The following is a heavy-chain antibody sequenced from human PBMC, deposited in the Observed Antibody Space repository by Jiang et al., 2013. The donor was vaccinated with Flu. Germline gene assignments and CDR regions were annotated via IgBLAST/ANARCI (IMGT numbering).Heavy chain of an antibody. Sequence: RSLRLSCAASGFTFSSYGMHWVRQAPGKGLEWVAVISYDGSNKYYADSVKGRFTISRDNSKNTLYLQMNSLRAEDTAVYYCAKESYDSSGYYPIYYFDYWGQGTLVTVSS. CDR3: AKESYDSSGYYPIYYFDY. CDR1: GFTFSSYG. V-gene: IGHV3-30*18. D-gene: IGHD3-22*01. J-gene: IGHJ4*02. CDR2: ISYDGSNK.